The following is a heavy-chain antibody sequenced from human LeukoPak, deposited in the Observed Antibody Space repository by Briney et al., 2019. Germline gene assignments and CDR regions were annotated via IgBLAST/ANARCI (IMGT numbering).Heavy chain of an antibody. D-gene: IGHD3-22*01. CDR3: ARDSSGHYDAYFGY. Sequence: GGSLRLSCAASGFTVRNNYMIWLRQAPGKGLEWSSILYFGGSTYYAKSVKGRFTISRDNSKKTLYLQMNSLRAEDTAVYYCARDSSGHYDAYFGYWGQGTLVTVPS. CDR2: LYFGGST. V-gene: IGHV3-53*01. CDR1: GFTVRNNY. J-gene: IGHJ4*02.